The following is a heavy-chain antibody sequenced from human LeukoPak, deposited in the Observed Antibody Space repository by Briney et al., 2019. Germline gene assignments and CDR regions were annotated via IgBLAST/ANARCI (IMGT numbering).Heavy chain of an antibody. V-gene: IGHV1-8*01. D-gene: IGHD1-26*01. CDR3: ARGRWELPLDV. CDR2: MNPNSGKT. J-gene: IGHJ6*02. CDR1: GYTFTSYD. Sequence: ASVKVSCKASGYTFTSYDINWVRQAPGQGLEWMGWMNPNSGKTGYAQKFQGRVTMTRSPSISTAYMELSSLRSDDTAVYYCARGRWELPLDVWGQGTTVTVSS.